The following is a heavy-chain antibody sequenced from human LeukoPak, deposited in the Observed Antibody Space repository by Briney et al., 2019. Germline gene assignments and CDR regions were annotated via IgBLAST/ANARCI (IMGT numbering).Heavy chain of an antibody. CDR3: GRVGDGYNDNY. Sequence: GSLRLSCAASGFTVSSDYMGWVRQAPEKGLEWVSLSSSGGSTYYADSLKGRFTISRDNSKNTLYLQMNSLRAEDTAVYYCGRVGDGYNDNYWGQGTLVTVSS. CDR1: GFTVSSDY. J-gene: IGHJ4*02. CDR2: SSSGGST. D-gene: IGHD5-24*01. V-gene: IGHV3-66*01.